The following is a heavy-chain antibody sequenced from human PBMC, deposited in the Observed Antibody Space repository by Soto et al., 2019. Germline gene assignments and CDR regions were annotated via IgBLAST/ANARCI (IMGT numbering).Heavy chain of an antibody. CDR3: AGESGGATATLDYYYFYMDV. Sequence: QVQLVQSGAEVRKPGASVTVSCRSSGDSFNDYYIHWVRQAPGQGFEWMGWINPNGGVTKYAQKFQGWVSMTRDTSIRTVNMQLSRIRSDDTAVYYCAGESGGATATLDYYYFYMDVWGIGTTVTVSS. V-gene: IGHV1-2*04. CDR2: INPNGGVT. D-gene: IGHD1-26*01. J-gene: IGHJ6*03. CDR1: GDSFNDYY.